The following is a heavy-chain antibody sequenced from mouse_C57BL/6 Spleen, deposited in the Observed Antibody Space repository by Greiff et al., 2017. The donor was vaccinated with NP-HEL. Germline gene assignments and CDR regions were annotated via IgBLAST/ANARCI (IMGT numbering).Heavy chain of an antibody. CDR1: GYTFTSYW. CDR3: ARDGDGYSAWFAY. V-gene: IGHV1-61*01. CDR2: IYPSDSET. J-gene: IGHJ3*01. D-gene: IGHD2-3*01. Sequence: QVQLQQPGAELVRPGSSVKLSCKASGYTFTSYWMDWVKQRPGQGLEWIGNIYPSDSETHYNQKFKDKATLTVDKSSSTAYMQLSSLTSEDSAVYYCARDGDGYSAWFAYWGQGTLVTVSA.